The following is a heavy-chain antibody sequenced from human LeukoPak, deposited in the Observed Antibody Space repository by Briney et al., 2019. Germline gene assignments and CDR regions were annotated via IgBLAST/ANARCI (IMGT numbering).Heavy chain of an antibody. CDR2: IDPSGSYT. V-gene: IGHV5-10-1*01. J-gene: IGHJ6*02. CDR1: GYSYTNYW. Sequence: GESLKISCKGSGYSYTNYWISWVRQMPGKGLEWMGKIDPSGSYTNYSPSFQGHVTISADKSITTAYLQWSSLKASDTAMYYCVRYGMDVWGQGTTVTVSS. CDR3: VRYGMDV.